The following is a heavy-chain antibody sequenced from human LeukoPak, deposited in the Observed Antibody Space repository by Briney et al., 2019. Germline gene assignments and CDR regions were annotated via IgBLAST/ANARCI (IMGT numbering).Heavy chain of an antibody. D-gene: IGHD2-15*01. V-gene: IGHV3-7*01. CDR3: ARVCSGGSCRDY. CDR1: GFTFNNYW. CDR2: IMQDGSDK. Sequence: PGGSLRLSCVASGFTFNNYWMSWVRQTPGKGLEWVANIMQDGSDKYYVDSVKGRFTISRDNAKNSLYLQMNSLRVEDTAMYYCARVCSGGSCRDYWGQGTLVTVSS. J-gene: IGHJ4*02.